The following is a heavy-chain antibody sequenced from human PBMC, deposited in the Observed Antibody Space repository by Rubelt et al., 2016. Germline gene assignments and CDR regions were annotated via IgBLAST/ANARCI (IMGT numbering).Heavy chain of an antibody. V-gene: IGHV4-34*01. Sequence: WIGEINHSGSTNYNPSLKSRVTISVDTSKNQFSLKLSSVTAADTALYYGARGVLHFYDILTGYHYGMDVWGQGPSVTVSS. J-gene: IGHJ6*02. D-gene: IGHD3-9*01. CDR2: INHSGST. CDR3: ARGVLHFYDILTGYHYGMDV.